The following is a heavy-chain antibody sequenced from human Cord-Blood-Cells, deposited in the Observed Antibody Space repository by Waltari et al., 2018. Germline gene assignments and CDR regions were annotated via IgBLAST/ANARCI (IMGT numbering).Heavy chain of an antibody. J-gene: IGHJ4*02. CDR1: GGSFSGYY. Sequence: QVQLQQWGAGLLKPSETLSLTCAVYGGSFSGYYWSWIRQPPGKGLEWIGEINHSGSTNYNPSLKSRFTISVDTSKNQFSLKLSSVTAADTAVYYCARKPSSSSYYFDYWGQGTLVTVSS. V-gene: IGHV4-34*01. CDR2: INHSGST. CDR3: ARKPSSSSYYFDY. D-gene: IGHD6-6*01.